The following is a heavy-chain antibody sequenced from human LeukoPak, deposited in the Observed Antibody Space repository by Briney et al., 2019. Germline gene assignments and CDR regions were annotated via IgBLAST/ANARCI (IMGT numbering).Heavy chain of an antibody. CDR2: IYYTGST. V-gene: IGHV4-59*01. Sequence: SETLSLTCTVTGGSISSYYWSWIRQPPGKGLEWIGYIYYTGSTNYNPSLKSRVTISVDTSKNRFSLKLSSVTAADTAVYYCARQQLSQLYYFDNWGQGTLVTVSS. CDR3: ARQQLSQLYYFDN. D-gene: IGHD6-13*01. J-gene: IGHJ4*02. CDR1: GGSISSYY.